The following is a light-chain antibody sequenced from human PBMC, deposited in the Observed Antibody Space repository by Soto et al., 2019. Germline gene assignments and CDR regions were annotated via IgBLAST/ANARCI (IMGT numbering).Light chain of an antibody. J-gene: IGKJ4*01. Sequence: DIQMTQSPSSLSASVGARVTITCQARQVISNYLNCYQQKPGKAPKLLIYDASNLETGVPSRFSGSGSGTDFTFTISSLQHDDIAPYYCQQYDNLPHPFGGGTKVESK. V-gene: IGKV1-33*01. CDR1: QVISNY. CDR3: QQYDNLPHP. CDR2: DAS.